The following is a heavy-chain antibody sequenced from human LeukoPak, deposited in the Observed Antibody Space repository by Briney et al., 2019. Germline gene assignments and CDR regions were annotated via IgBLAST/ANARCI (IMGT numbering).Heavy chain of an antibody. CDR1: GFTFSNYA. V-gene: IGHV3-23*01. CDR3: AKRPLAVAAVDY. Sequence: PGGSLRLSCAASGFTFSNYAMSWVRQAPGKGLEWVSAVSGSGGSTYYAGSVKGRFTIPSDNSKNTLYLQMNSLRAEDTAVYYCAKRPLAVAAVDYWGQGTLVTVSS. CDR2: VSGSGGST. J-gene: IGHJ4*02. D-gene: IGHD6-19*01.